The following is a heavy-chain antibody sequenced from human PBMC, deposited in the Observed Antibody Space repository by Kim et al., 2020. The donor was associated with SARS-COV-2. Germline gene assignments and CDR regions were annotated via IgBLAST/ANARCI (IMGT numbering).Heavy chain of an antibody. V-gene: IGHV1-18*01. J-gene: IGHJ4*02. Sequence: ASVKVSCKASGYTFTSYGISWVRQAPGQGLEWMGWISAYNGNTIYAQKLQGRVTMTTDTSTSTAYMELRSLRSDDTAVYYCARVMTPGSGSYYRLSFLGPVYYFDYWGQGTLVTVSS. CDR1: GYTFTSYG. D-gene: IGHD3-10*01. CDR3: ARVMTPGSGSYYRLSFLGPVYYFDY. CDR2: ISAYNGNT.